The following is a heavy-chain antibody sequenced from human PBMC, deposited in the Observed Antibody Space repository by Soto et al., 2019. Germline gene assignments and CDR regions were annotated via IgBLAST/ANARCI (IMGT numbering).Heavy chain of an antibody. CDR2: IYPGDSDT. D-gene: IGHD3-9*01. V-gene: IGHV5-51*03. CDR1: GYSFTSYW. J-gene: IGHJ6*02. CDR3: ARLHPDSTGYYTKAYYYFYGMDV. Sequence: EVQLVQSGAEVKKPGESLKISCKGSGYSFTSYWIGWVRQMPGKGLEWMGIIYPGDSDTRYSPSFQGQVTISADKSISTAYLQWSSLKASDTAMYYCARLHPDSTGYYTKAYYYFYGMDVWGQGTTVTVSS.